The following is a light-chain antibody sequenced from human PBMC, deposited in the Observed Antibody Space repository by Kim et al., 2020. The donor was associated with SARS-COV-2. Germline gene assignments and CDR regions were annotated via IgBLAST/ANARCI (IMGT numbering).Light chain of an antibody. CDR1: NNNVGNQG. J-gene: IGLJ3*02. CDR3: SAWDSSLNAWV. V-gene: IGLV10-54*04. Sequence: QAATLTCTGNNNNVGNQGAAWLQQHQGHPPKLLSYRNNNRPSGISERFSASRSEDTASLTITGLQPEDETDYYCSAWDSSLNAWVFGGGTQLTVL. CDR2: RNN.